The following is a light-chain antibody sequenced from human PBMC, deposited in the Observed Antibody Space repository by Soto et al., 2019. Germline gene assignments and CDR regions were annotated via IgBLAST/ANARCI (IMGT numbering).Light chain of an antibody. V-gene: IGKV1-5*01. CDR1: QSIRSL. J-gene: IGKJ5*01. CDR3: QQYQTYST. Sequence: DIQMTQSPSTLSASVGDRVTITCRASQSIRSLLAWYQQKPGKAPKVLIYDASSLGSGVPSRFSGSGSGTEFTLTISSLQPDDFATYFYQQYQTYSTFGQGTRLDIK. CDR2: DAS.